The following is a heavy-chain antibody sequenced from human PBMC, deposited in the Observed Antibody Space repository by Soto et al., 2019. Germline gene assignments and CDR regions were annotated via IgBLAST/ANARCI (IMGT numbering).Heavy chain of an antibody. CDR2: IYSGGST. CDR1: GFTVSSNY. CDR3: ASLPLAREFPFDY. Sequence: GGSLRLSCAASGFTVSSNYMSWVRQAPGKGLEWVSVIYSGGSTYYADSVKGRFTISRDNSKNTLYLQMNSLRAEDTAVYYCASLPLAREFPFDYWGQGTLVTVSS. J-gene: IGHJ4*02. D-gene: IGHD3-10*01. V-gene: IGHV3-53*01.